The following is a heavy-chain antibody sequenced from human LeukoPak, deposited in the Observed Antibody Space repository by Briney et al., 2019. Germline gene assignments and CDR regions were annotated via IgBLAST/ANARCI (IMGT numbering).Heavy chain of an antibody. Sequence: PSETLSLTCTVSGDSIGTYYWSWIRQPPGKGLEWIASIFHSGSTFYNPSLKSRVTISVDASKNQFSLTMSSVTAADTAVYYCARETEKQWQYWGQGTMVTVSS. CDR2: IFHSGST. J-gene: IGHJ3*01. CDR1: GDSIGTYY. D-gene: IGHD6-19*01. V-gene: IGHV4-38-2*02. CDR3: ARETEKQWQY.